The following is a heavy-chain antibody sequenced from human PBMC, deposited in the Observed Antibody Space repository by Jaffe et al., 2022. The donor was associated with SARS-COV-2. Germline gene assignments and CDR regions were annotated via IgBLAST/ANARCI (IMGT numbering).Heavy chain of an antibody. V-gene: IGHV7-4-1*02. CDR3: ARGRSCSGGTCYHDY. J-gene: IGHJ4*02. CDR2: INTDTGNP. D-gene: IGHD2-15*01. Sequence: QVQVVQSGSELKKPGASVKVSCKASGYTFTNYAVSWVRQAPGQGLEWMGWINTDTGNPTYAQGFTGRFVFSLDTSVNTAYLQISSLKAEDTAVYYCARGRSCSGGTCYHDYWGQGTLVTVSS. CDR1: GYTFTNYA.